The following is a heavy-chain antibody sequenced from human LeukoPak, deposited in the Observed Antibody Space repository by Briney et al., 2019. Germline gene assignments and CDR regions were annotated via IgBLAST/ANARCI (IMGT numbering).Heavy chain of an antibody. CDR1: GYTFTGYY. V-gene: IGHV1-2*02. Sequence: EASVKVSCKASGYTFTGYYMHWGRQAPGQGLEWMGWINPNSGGTNYAQKFQGRVTMTRDTSISTAYMELSRLRSDDTAVYYCARVYYDSSGYYYVELDYWGQGTLVTVSS. CDR2: INPNSGGT. J-gene: IGHJ4*02. D-gene: IGHD3-22*01. CDR3: ARVYYDSSGYYYVELDY.